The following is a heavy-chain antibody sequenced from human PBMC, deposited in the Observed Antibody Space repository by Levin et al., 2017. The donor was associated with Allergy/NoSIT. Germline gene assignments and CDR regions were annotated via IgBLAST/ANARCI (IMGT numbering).Heavy chain of an antibody. CDR1: GGTFSSYA. CDR2: IIPIFGTA. J-gene: IGHJ6*03. Sequence: SVKVSCKASGGTFSSYAISWVRQAPGQGLEWMGGIIPIFGTANYAQKFQGRVTITADKSTSTAYMELSSLRSEDTAVYYCARGGVVPAARYYYMDVWGKGTTVTVSS. CDR3: ARGGVVPAARYYYMDV. D-gene: IGHD2-2*01. V-gene: IGHV1-69*06.